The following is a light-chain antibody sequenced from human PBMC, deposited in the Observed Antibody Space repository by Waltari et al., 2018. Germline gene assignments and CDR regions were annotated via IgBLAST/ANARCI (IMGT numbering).Light chain of an antibody. CDR1: SSVVGDYNY. CDR2: EVT. CDR3: YSYAGSNNYV. J-gene: IGLJ1*01. Sequence: QSALTQPPSASGSPGQSVTISCTGTSSVVGDYNYVSWYQQHPGKAPKLMIYEVTKRPSVVPDRFSGSKSGNTASLTVSGLQAEDEADYYCYSYAGSNNYVFGTGTKVTVL. V-gene: IGLV2-8*01.